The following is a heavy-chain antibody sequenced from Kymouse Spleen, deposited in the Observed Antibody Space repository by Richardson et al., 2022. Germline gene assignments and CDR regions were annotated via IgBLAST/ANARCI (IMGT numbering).Heavy chain of an antibody. J-gene: IGHJ5*02. CDR1: GFTFSDHY. CDR2: TRNKANSYTT. V-gene: IGHV3-72*01. CDR3: ASGIAVEKRVRP. Sequence: EVQLVESGGGLVQPGGSLRLSCAASGFTFSDHYMDWVRQAPGKGLEWVGRTRNKANSYTTEYAASVKGRFTISRDDSKNSLYLQMNSLKTEDTAVYYCASGIAVEKRVRPLGPGNPGHRLL. D-gene: IGHD6-19*01.